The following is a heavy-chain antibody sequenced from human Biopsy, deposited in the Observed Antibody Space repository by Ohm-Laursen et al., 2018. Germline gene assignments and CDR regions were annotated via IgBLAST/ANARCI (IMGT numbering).Heavy chain of an antibody. D-gene: IGHD7-27*01. J-gene: IGHJ4*02. Sequence: GTLSLTWTVSGGSIKSYYWNWIRQSPGKGLEWIGFIYYTGHTNYNPSLKSRATISVDTSKNQFSLKVISVTAADTAVNYCARLTGDPSYWGQGILVTVSS. CDR1: GGSIKSYY. CDR2: IYYTGHT. CDR3: ARLTGDPSY. V-gene: IGHV4-59*01.